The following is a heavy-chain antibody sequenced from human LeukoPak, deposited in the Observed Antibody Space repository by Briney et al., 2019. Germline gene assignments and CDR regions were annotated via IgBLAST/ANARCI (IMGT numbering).Heavy chain of an antibody. CDR3: ARDSPGIAAAGPK. CDR2: IYYSGST. CDR1: GDSISSSSYY. V-gene: IGHV4-39*07. D-gene: IGHD6-13*01. J-gene: IGHJ4*02. Sequence: PSETLSLTCTVSGDSISSSSYYWGWIRQPPGKGLEWIGSIYYSGSTYYNPSLKSRVTISVDTSKNQFSLKLSSVTAADTAVYYCARDSPGIAAAGPKWGQGTLVTVSS.